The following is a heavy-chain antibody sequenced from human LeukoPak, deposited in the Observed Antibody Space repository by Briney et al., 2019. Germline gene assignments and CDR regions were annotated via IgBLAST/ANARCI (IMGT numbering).Heavy chain of an antibody. CDR1: GFTFNNYW. D-gene: IGHD6-19*01. CDR3: ARLAPMALAGTYYYHSMDV. V-gene: IGHV4-59*08. J-gene: IGHJ6*02. CDR2: IYYRGNT. Sequence: GSLRLSCVASGFTFNNYWMSWVRQPPGKGLEWIGYIYYRGNTNYNPSLKSRVTISVDTSKNQFSLKLTSVTAADTAVYFCARLAPMALAGTYYYHSMDVWGQGTTVTVSS.